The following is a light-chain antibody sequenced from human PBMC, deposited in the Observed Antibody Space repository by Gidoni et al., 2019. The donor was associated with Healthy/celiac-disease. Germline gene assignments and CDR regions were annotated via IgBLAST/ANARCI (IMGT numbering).Light chain of an antibody. CDR1: QSVSSY. V-gene: IGKV3-11*01. Sequence: VFPHSPATLSVSPGERATLSCRASQSVSSYLDWYQQKPGKAPRLLIYDASNRASGIPARFSGSGSGTDFTLTISSLEPEDFAVYYCQQSSNWPLTFGGXTKVEIK. J-gene: IGKJ4*01. CDR2: DAS. CDR3: QQSSNWPLT.